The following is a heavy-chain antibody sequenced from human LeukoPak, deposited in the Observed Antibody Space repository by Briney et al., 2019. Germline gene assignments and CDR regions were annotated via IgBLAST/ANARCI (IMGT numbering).Heavy chain of an antibody. CDR1: GGSFSGYY. J-gene: IGHJ4*02. D-gene: IGHD4-17*01. Sequence: SETLSLTCAVYGGSFSGYYWSWIRQPPGKGLAWIGDINHGGSTNYNPSLKSRVTISVDKSKNQFSLKLSSVTAADTAAYYCAREEIGHDYGDSNTFFVWGQGTLVTVSS. V-gene: IGHV4-34*01. CDR2: INHGGST. CDR3: AREEIGHDYGDSNTFFV.